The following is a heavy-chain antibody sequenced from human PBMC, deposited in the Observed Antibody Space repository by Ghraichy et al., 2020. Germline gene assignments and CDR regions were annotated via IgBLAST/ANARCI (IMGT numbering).Heavy chain of an antibody. D-gene: IGHD1-26*01. CDR3: AKDQRWELLNPDAFDI. CDR1: GFTFSSYA. V-gene: IGHV3-23*01. J-gene: IGHJ3*02. Sequence: GGSLRLSCAASGFTFSSYAMSWVRQAPGKGLEWVSAISGSGGSTYYADSVKGRFTISRDNSKNTLYLQMNSLRAEDTAVYYCAKDQRWELLNPDAFDIWGQGTMVTVSS. CDR2: ISGSGGST.